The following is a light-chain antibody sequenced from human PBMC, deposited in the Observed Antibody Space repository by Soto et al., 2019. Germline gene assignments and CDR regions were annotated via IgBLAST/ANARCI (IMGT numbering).Light chain of an antibody. J-gene: IGKJ1*01. CDR3: QQYNNWPRA. Sequence: EIVLTQSPGTLSLSPGERATLSCRASESVRSSYLAWYQQKPGQAPRLFIYGVSSRATGIPDRFSGGGSGTDFILTISRLEPEDFAVYYCQQYNNWPRAFGQGTKVEIK. V-gene: IGKV3-20*01. CDR2: GVS. CDR1: ESVRSSY.